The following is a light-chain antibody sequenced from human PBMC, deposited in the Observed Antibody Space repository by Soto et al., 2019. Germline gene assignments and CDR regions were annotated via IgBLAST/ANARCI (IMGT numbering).Light chain of an antibody. CDR3: QHYNSFPIT. CDR1: QDISNY. Sequence: DIQMTQSPSSLSASLGDRVTITCQASQDISNYLDWYQQKTGQAPKLLIYDASQLETGVPSRFSGSGSGTDFTFTINSLQPEDIGTYYCQHYNSFPITFGQGTRLEIK. V-gene: IGKV1-33*01. J-gene: IGKJ5*01. CDR2: DAS.